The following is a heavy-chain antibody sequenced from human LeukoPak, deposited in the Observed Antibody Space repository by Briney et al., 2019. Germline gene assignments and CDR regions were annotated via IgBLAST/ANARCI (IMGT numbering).Heavy chain of an antibody. CDR1: GFTFSSYS. Sequence: GGSLRLSCAASGFTFSSYSMNWVRQAPGKGLEWVSSISSSSSYIYYADSVKGRFTISRDNAKNSLYLQMNSLRGEDTAVFYCARAYVVVPAALDYWGQGTLVTVSS. D-gene: IGHD2-2*01. J-gene: IGHJ4*02. V-gene: IGHV3-21*01. CDR2: ISSSSSYI. CDR3: ARAYVVVPAALDY.